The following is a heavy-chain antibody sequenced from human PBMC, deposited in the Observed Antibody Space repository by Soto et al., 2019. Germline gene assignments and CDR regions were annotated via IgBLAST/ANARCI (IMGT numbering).Heavy chain of an antibody. CDR2: ISGSGGST. J-gene: IGHJ6*03. V-gene: IGHV3-23*01. D-gene: IGHD6-13*01. CDR1: GFTFSSYA. Sequence: GGSLRLSCAASGFTFSSYAMSWVRQAPGKGLEWVSAISGSGGSTYYADSVKGRFTISRDNSKNTLYLQMNSLRAEDTAVYYCAKGRGSSSWIGNYYYYYYMDVWGKGTTVTVSS. CDR3: AKGRGSSSWIGNYYYYYYMDV.